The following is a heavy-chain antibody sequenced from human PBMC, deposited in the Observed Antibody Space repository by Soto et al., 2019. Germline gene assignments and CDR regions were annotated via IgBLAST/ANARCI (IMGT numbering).Heavy chain of an antibody. CDR3: ARGPVNAFDI. J-gene: IGHJ3*02. Sequence: SETLSLTCAVYGGSFSGYYWSWIRQPPGKGLEWIGEINHSGSTNYNPTLKSRVTISVDTSKNQFSLKLSSVTAADTAVYYCARGPVNAFDIWGQGTIVTVSS. CDR2: INHSGST. V-gene: IGHV4-34*01. CDR1: GGSFSGYY.